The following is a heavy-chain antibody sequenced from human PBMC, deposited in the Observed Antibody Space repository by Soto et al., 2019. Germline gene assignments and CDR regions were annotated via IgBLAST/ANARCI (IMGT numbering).Heavy chain of an antibody. V-gene: IGHV3-30*18. CDR2: ISYDGSNK. Sequence: GGSLRLSCAASGFTFSSYGMHWVRQAPGKGLEWVAVISYDGSNKYYADSVKGRFTISRDNSKNTLYLQMNSLRAEDTAVYYCAKDLGGEYCSSISCYFEGTYYYGMDVWGQGTTVTVSS. D-gene: IGHD2-2*01. J-gene: IGHJ6*02. CDR3: AKDLGGEYCSSISCYFEGTYYYGMDV. CDR1: GFTFSSYG.